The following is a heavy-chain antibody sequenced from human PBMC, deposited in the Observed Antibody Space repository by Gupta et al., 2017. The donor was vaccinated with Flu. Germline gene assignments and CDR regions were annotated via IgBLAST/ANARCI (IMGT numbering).Heavy chain of an antibody. CDR1: GYTFTSYG. D-gene: IGHD6-13*01. CDR3: ARDASRNFDY. V-gene: IGHV1-18*01. CDR2: ISTYSGDT. Sequence: VQLVQSGAEVKTLGDSVRVSCKASGYTFTSYGIAWVRQAPGEGLEWVGWISTYSGDTYYAQSFQDRVSITTETGTTTAYMDLRSLRSDDTAVYYCARDASRNFDYWGQGTLVTVSS. J-gene: IGHJ4*02.